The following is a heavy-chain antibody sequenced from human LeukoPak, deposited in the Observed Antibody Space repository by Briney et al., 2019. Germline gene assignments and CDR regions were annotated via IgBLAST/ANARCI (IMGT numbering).Heavy chain of an antibody. CDR2: IHYTGAT. V-gene: IGHV4-34*01. J-gene: IGHJ6*02. Sequence: SETLSLTCAVYGGSITGYYWSWIRQTPGRGLEWVGEIHYTGATSYNPSLKSRATISTDTSKNQFSLRLSSVTAADTAVYYCARGSLGDILTGYIMDVWGQGTTVTVSS. CDR1: GGSITGYY. D-gene: IGHD3-9*01. CDR3: ARGSLGDILTGYIMDV.